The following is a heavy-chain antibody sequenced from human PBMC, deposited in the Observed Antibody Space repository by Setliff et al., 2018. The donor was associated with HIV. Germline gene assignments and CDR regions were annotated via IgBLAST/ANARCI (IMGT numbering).Heavy chain of an antibody. J-gene: IGHJ6*02. CDR1: GGSISGGDYY. V-gene: IGHV4-30-4*02. CDR2: IYYSGST. CDR3: ARIFGDQGYYYGMDV. Sequence: PSETLSLTCTVSGGSISGGDYYWSWIRQPPGKGLEWIGYIYYSGSTYYNPSLKSRVTISVDTSKNQFSLKLSSVIAADTAVYYCARIFGDQGYYYGMDVWGQGTTVTVSS. D-gene: IGHD3-3*01.